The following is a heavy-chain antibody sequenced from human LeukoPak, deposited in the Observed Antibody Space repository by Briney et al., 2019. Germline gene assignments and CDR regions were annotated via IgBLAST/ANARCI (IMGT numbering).Heavy chain of an antibody. CDR1: GYTLTGYY. J-gene: IGHJ4*02. V-gene: IGHV1-2*02. CDR3: AGVFTAAAIRIDY. CDR2: INPNSGGT. D-gene: IGHD6-13*01. Sequence: ASVKVSCKASGYTLTGYYMHWVRQAPGQGLEWMGWINPNSGGTNYAQKFQGRVTMTRDTSISTAYMELSRLRSDDTAVYYCAGVFTAAAIRIDYWGQGTLVTVSS.